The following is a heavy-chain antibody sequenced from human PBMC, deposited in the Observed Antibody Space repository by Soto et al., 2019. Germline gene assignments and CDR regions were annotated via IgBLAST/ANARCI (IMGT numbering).Heavy chain of an antibody. D-gene: IGHD3-22*01. Sequence: QVQLQESGPGLLKTSETLSLTCTVSGGSLRSGSYYWSWIRQPPGKGLEWIGYIYHGGATTYNAPIESRATISVDTSKNLGFLKVNSLTAADTAVYLCARDSSGRHDYWGQGTPGNVSS. V-gene: IGHV4-61*01. CDR2: IYHGGAT. J-gene: IGHJ4*02. CDR3: ARDSSGRHDY. CDR1: GGSLRSGSYY.